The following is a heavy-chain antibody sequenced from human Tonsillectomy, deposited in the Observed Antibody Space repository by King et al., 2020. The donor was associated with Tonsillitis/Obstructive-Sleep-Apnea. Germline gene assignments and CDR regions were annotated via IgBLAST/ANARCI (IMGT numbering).Heavy chain of an antibody. V-gene: IGHV1-18*01. J-gene: IGHJ4*02. CDR2: ISAYSANT. CDR3: ARDYCSTTSGYARYFDY. CDR1: GYTFTNYG. Sequence: QLVQSEAEVKKPGASVKVSCKASGYTFTNYGISWVRQAPGQGLEWMGWISAYSANTNYAQKLQGRVTMTTDTSTSTAYMELRSLRSDDTAVYYCARDYCSTTSGYARYFDYWGQGTLVTVSS. D-gene: IGHD2-2*01.